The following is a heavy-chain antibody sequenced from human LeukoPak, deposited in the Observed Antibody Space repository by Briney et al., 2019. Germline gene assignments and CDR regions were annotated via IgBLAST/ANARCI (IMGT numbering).Heavy chain of an antibody. J-gene: IGHJ4*02. CDR3: ARGGYSYGTLD. Sequence: PSQTLSLTCTVSGGSISSGSYYWSWIRQPAGKGLEWIGRIYTSGSTNYNPSLKSRVTISVDTSKNQFSLKLSSVTAADTAVYYCARGGYSYGTLDWGQGTLVTVSS. CDR1: GGSISSGSYY. D-gene: IGHD5-18*01. V-gene: IGHV4-61*02. CDR2: IYTSGST.